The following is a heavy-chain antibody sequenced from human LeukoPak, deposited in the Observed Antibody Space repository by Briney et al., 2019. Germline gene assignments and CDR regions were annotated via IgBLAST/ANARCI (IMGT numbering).Heavy chain of an antibody. J-gene: IGHJ4*02. CDR3: ARDSGVYGGNFGFDY. CDR1: GESFSAYY. CDR2: INHSGST. V-gene: IGHV4-34*01. Sequence: PSETLSLTCAVYGESFSAYYWSWIRQPPGKGLEWIGEINHSGSTNYNPSLKSRITISVDKSKNQFPLKLSSVTAADTAVYYCARDSGVYGGNFGFDYWGQGTLVTVSS. D-gene: IGHD4-23*01.